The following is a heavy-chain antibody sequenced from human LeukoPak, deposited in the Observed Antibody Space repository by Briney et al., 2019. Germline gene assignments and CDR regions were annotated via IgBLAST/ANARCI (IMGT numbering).Heavy chain of an antibody. D-gene: IGHD2-15*01. CDR3: TSRYCSGGSCSYYFDY. CDR1: GFTFSGSA. J-gene: IGHJ4*02. V-gene: IGHV3-73*01. CDR2: IRSKANSYAT. Sequence: PGGSLKLSCAASGFTFSGSAMHWVRQASGKGLEWVGRIRSKANSYATAYAASVKGRFTISRDDSKNTAYLQMNSLKHEDTAVYYCTSRYCSGGSCSYYFDYWGQGTLVTVSS.